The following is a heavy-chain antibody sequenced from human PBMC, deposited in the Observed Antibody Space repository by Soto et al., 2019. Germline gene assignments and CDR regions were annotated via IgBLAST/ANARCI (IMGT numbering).Heavy chain of an antibody. J-gene: IGHJ5*02. CDR1: GGSFSGYY. D-gene: IGHD2-8*01. V-gene: IGHV4-34*01. CDR3: ARGFPIVLMVYAIRGNWFDP. CDR2: INHSGST. Sequence: SETLSLTCAVYGGSFSGYYWSWIRQPPGKGLEWIGEINHSGSTNYNPSLKSRVTISGDTSKNQFSLKLSSVTAADTAVYYCARGFPIVLMVYAIRGNWFDPWGQGTLVTVSS.